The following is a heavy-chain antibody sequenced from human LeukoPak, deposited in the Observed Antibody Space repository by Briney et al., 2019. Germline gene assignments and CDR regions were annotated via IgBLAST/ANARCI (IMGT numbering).Heavy chain of an antibody. V-gene: IGHV1-46*01. Sequence: GASVKVSCKASGYTFTSYYMHWVRQAPGQGLEWMGIINPSGGSTSYAQKFQGRVTMTTDTSTSTAYMELRSLRSDDTAVYYCARTILSGYGMDVWGQGTTVTVSS. D-gene: IGHD3-3*01. CDR2: INPSGGST. CDR1: GYTFTSYY. CDR3: ARTILSGYGMDV. J-gene: IGHJ6*02.